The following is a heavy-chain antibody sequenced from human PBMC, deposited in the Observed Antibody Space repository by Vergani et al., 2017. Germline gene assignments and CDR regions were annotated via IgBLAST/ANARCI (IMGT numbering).Heavy chain of an antibody. CDR1: GGSISSSSYY. CDR2: IYYSGST. CDR3: ARGGGDNWYFDL. Sequence: QVQMQESGPGLVKPSETLSLTCTVSGGSISSSSYYWGWIRQPPGKGREWIGSIYYSGSTYYNPSLKSRVTISVDTSKNQFSLKLSSVTAAYTAVYYCARGGGDNWYFDLWGRGTLVTVSS. D-gene: IGHD3-16*01. J-gene: IGHJ2*01. V-gene: IGHV4-39*01.